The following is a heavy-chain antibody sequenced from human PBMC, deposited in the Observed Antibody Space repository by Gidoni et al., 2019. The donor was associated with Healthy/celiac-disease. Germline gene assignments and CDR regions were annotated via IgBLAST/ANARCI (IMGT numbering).Heavy chain of an antibody. CDR2: IRGSGGST. D-gene: IGHD2-15*01. CDR3: AKDQGYCSGGSCYPDY. J-gene: IGHJ4*02. Sequence: EVQLLESGGGLVQPGGSLRLSCAASGFTFSSYAMSWVRQAPGKGLEWVSAIRGSGGSTYYADSVKGRFTISRDNSKNTLYLQMNSLRAEDTAVYYCAKDQGYCSGGSCYPDYWGQGTLVTVSS. CDR1: GFTFSSYA. V-gene: IGHV3-23*01.